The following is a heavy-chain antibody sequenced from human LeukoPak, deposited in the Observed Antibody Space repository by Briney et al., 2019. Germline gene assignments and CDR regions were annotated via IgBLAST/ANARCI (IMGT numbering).Heavy chain of an antibody. V-gene: IGHV6-1*01. CDR2: TYYRWKWYN. J-gene: IGHJ3*02. D-gene: IGHD2-15*01. CDR3: PRDRPYPTAFHI. CDR1: GDSVSINSAA. Sequence: SQTLSLTFASSGDSVSINSAAWNWIRQSPSRGLEWLGSTYYRWKWYNDYAVSVKSRITLNPPTSNNPFSLQLNSVTPEDTAVYYCPRDRPYPTAFHIWGQGPMVTVSS.